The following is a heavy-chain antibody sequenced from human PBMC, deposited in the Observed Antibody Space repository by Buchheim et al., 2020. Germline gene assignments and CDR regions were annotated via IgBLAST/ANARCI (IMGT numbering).Heavy chain of an antibody. D-gene: IGHD6-19*01. V-gene: IGHV1-69*01. CDR3: ARDLSYSSGWLEPRGAVDY. Sequence: QVQLVQSGAEVKKPGSSVKVSCKASGGTFSSYAISWVRQAPGQGREWMGGNIPIFGTANYAQKFQGRVTITADESTSTAYMELSSLRSEDTAVYYCARDLSYSSGWLEPRGAVDYWGQGTL. CDR2: NIPIFGTA. CDR1: GGTFSSYA. J-gene: IGHJ4*02.